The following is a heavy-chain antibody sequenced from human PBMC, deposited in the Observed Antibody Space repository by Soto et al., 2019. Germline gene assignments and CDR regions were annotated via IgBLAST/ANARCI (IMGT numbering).Heavy chain of an antibody. J-gene: IGHJ5*02. V-gene: IGHV4-31*03. D-gene: IGHD3-9*01. CDR1: GGSISSGGYY. CDR2: IYYSGST. Sequence: SETLSLTCTVSGGSISSGGYYWSWIRQHPGKGLEWIGYIYYSGSTYYNPSLKSRVTISVDTSKNQFSLKLSSVTAADTAVYYCARTIRYFDWSPCEFDPWGRGTLVTVSS. CDR3: ARTIRYFDWSPCEFDP.